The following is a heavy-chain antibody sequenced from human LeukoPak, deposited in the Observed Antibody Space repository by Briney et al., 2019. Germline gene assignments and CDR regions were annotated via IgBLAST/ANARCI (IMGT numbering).Heavy chain of an antibody. Sequence: GASVKVSCKASGYTFTGYYMHWVRQAPGQGLEWMGEIIPIFGTANYAQKLQGRATITADGSTRTAYMELSSLRSEDTAVYYCARKQTVGATHAFDIWGQGTMVIVSS. CDR2: IIPIFGTA. CDR1: GYTFTGYY. V-gene: IGHV1-69*13. J-gene: IGHJ3*02. D-gene: IGHD1-26*01. CDR3: ARKQTVGATHAFDI.